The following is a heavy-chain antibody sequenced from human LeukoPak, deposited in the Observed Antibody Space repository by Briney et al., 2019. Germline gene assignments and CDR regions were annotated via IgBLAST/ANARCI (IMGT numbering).Heavy chain of an antibody. Sequence: PGGSPRLSCAASGFTFSSYGMHWVRQAPGKGLEWVAVISYDGSNKYYADSVKGRFTISRDNSKNTLYLQMNSLRAEDTAVYYCAREEEVVFDYWGQGTLVTVSS. V-gene: IGHV3-30*03. CDR1: GFTFSSYG. CDR2: ISYDGSNK. D-gene: IGHD2-15*01. J-gene: IGHJ4*02. CDR3: AREEEVVFDY.